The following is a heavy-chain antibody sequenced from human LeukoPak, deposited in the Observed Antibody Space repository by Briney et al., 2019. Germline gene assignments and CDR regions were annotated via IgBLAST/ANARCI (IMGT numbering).Heavy chain of an antibody. V-gene: IGHV3-30*18. CDR3: AKDMHYDSSGYYGLQFDS. CDR2: ISYDGSNK. Sequence: PGRSLRLSCAASGFTFSGYGMHWVRQAPGKGLEWVAVISYDGSNKYYADSVKGRFTIAGDNSENILYLQMNSLRADDTAVYYCAKDMHYDSSGYYGLQFDSWGQGTLVTVSS. CDR1: GFTFSGYG. D-gene: IGHD3-22*01. J-gene: IGHJ4*02.